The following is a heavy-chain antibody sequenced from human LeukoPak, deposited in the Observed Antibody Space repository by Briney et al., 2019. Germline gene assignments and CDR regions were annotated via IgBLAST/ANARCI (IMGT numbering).Heavy chain of an antibody. CDR3: AKYKYDSSGSYSPFDY. CDR2: ISSSGSTI. D-gene: IGHD3-22*01. Sequence: GGSLRLSCAASGFSFSSYEMNWVRQAPGKGLEWVAYISSSGSTIYYADFVKGRFTISRDNAKNSLDLQMNSLRAEDTAVYYCAKYKYDSSGSYSPFDYWGQGTLVTVSS. J-gene: IGHJ4*02. CDR1: GFSFSSYE. V-gene: IGHV3-48*03.